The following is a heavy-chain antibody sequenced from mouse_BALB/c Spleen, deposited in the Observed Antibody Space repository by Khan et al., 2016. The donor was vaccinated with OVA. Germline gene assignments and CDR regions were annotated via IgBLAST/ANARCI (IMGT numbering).Heavy chain of an antibody. CDR1: GFPLSRYS. Sequence: QVQLKESGPGLVAPSQSLSITCTVSGFPLSRYSVHWVRQPPGKGLEWLGMIWAGGSKDYNSGLKSRLSINQDNSKSQVFLKMSSLQTDDTAIYYCVRKRDGGSYWYFDVWGAGTTVTVSS. J-gene: IGHJ1*01. CDR3: VRKRDGGSYWYFDV. CDR2: IWAGGSK. V-gene: IGHV2-6-4*01. D-gene: IGHD1-2*01.